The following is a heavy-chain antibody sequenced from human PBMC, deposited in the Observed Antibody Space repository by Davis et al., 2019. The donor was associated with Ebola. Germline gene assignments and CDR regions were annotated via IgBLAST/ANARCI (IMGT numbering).Heavy chain of an antibody. V-gene: IGHV3-9*01. J-gene: IGHJ6*02. D-gene: IGHD2-2*01. CDR2: ISWNSGSI. Sequence: SLKISCAASGFTFDDYAMHWVRQAPGKGLEWVSGISWNSGSIGYADSVKGRFTISRDNAKNSLYLQMNSLRAEDTAVYYCARDLIVVLPAAAYYYYGMDVWGQGTTVTVSS. CDR3: ARDLIVVLPAAAYYYYGMDV. CDR1: GFTFDDYA.